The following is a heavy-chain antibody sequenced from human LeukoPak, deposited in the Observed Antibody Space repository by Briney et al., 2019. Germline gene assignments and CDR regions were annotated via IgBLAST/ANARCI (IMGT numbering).Heavy chain of an antibody. CDR2: IRYDGSNK. J-gene: IGHJ4*02. V-gene: IGHV3-30*02. CDR3: AKHSNDYVWGSYRYTGYFDY. Sequence: GGSLRLSCAASGFTFSSYGMHWVRQAPGKGLEWVAFIRYDGSNKYYADSVKGRFTISRDNSKNTLYLQMNSLRAEDTAVYYCAKHSNDYVWGSYRYTGYFDYWGQGALVTVSS. CDR1: GFTFSSYG. D-gene: IGHD3-16*02.